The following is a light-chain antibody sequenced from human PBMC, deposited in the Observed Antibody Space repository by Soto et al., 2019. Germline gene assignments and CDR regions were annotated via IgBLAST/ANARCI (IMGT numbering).Light chain of an antibody. J-gene: IGLJ1*01. CDR2: DNN. CDR3: ATWDSSLKPGLV. Sequence: QSVLTQPPSVSAAPGQKVTISCAGSSSDIGNNYVSWYQQLPGTAPKLLIYDNNKRPSGIPDRFSGSKSGTSATLGITGLQTGDEADYYCATWDSSLKPGLVFGTGTKLTVL. CDR1: SSDIGNNY. V-gene: IGLV1-51*01.